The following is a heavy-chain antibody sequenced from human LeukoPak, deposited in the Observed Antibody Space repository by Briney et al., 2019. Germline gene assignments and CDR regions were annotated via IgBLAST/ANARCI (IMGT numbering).Heavy chain of an antibody. CDR2: IYYSGST. V-gene: IGHV4-59*01. D-gene: IGHD4-17*01. J-gene: IGHJ6*03. Sequence: GSLRLSCAASGFTFSSYWMHWVRQPPGKGLEWIGYIYYSGSTNYNPSLKSRVTISVDTSKNQFSLKLSSVTAADTAVYYCARDLPFGTVTHDYYYMDVWGKGTTVTVSS. CDR1: GFTFSSYW. CDR3: ARDLPFGTVTHDYYYMDV.